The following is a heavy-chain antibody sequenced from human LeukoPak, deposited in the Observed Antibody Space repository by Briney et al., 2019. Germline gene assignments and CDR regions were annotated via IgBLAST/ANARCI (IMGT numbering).Heavy chain of an antibody. Sequence: SETLSLTCSVSGASLSSYYWGWIRQSPGKGLEWLGYISDTGKTDYNPSLKSRGTLSLDTSKNQFSLRLTSVTAADTAVYYCVTGYYEPFDNWGQGTLVSVSS. D-gene: IGHD3-3*01. CDR1: GASLSSYY. V-gene: IGHV4-59*01. CDR3: VTGYYEPFDN. J-gene: IGHJ4*02. CDR2: ISDTGKT.